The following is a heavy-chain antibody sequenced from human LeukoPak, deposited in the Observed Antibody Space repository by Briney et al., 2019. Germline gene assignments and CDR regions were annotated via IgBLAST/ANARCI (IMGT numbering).Heavy chain of an antibody. CDR3: AKAGTVIRPTGWFDP. Sequence: TSETLSLTCTVSGGSISSSSYYWGWVRQAPGKGLEWVSSISSSSSHIYYADSVKGRFTISRGNSKNTLYLQMNSLRAEDTAVYYCAKAGTVIRPTGWFDPWGQGTLVTVSS. CDR2: ISSSSSHI. V-gene: IGHV3-21*04. CDR1: GGSISSSSYY. J-gene: IGHJ5*02. D-gene: IGHD1-1*01.